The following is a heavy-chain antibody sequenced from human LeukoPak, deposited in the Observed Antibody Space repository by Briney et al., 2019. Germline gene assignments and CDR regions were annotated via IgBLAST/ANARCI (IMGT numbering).Heavy chain of an antibody. Sequence: SVKDSCKASGGTFSSYAISWVRQAPGQGLEWMGRIIPIFGIANYAQKFQGRVTITADKSTSTAYMELSSLRSEDTGVYYCARESGKIYSSAYYYVFDYWGQGTLVTVSS. CDR3: ARESGKIYSSAYYYVFDY. J-gene: IGHJ4*02. CDR2: IIPIFGIA. D-gene: IGHD3-22*01. CDR1: GGTFSSYA. V-gene: IGHV1-69*04.